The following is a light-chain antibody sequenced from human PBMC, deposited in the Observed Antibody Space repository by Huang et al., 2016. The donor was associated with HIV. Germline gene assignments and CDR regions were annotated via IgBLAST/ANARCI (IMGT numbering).Light chain of an antibody. J-gene: IGKJ2*01. V-gene: IGKV1-5*03. CDR3: QQYNTYWYT. Sequence: DIQMTQSPSTLSASVGDRVTITCRASQKINTWLAWYQQKPGKAPDLLIYRASYLQVGVPSRCTGSGSGTEFTLTIISLQPDDLGTYYCQQYNTYWYTFGQGTKLEI. CDR1: QKINTW. CDR2: RAS.